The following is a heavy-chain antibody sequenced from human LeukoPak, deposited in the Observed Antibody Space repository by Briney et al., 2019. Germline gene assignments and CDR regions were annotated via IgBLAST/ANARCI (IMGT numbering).Heavy chain of an antibody. CDR3: TTQRSRITMVRGVIRSDH. J-gene: IGHJ4*02. CDR2: IKSKTDGGTT. V-gene: IGHV3-15*01. CDR1: GFTLTTYW. Sequence: GGSLRLSCAASGFTLTTYWMSWVRQAPGKGLEWVGRIKSKTDGGTTDYAAPVKGRFTISRDDSKNTLYLQMNSLKTEDTAVYYCTTQRSRITMVRGVIRSDHWGQGTLVTVSS. D-gene: IGHD3-10*01.